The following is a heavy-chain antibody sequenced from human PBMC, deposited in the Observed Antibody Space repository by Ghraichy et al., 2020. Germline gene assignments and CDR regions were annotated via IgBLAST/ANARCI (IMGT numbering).Heavy chain of an antibody. CDR3: ARLHDILTGYSDY. J-gene: IGHJ4*02. D-gene: IGHD3-9*01. V-gene: IGHV4-39*01. CDR2: IYYSGST. Sequence: SETLSLTCTVSGGSISSSSYYWGWIRQPPGKGLEWIGSIYYSGSTYYNPSLKSRVTISMDTSKNQFSLKLSSVTAADTAVYYCARLHDILTGYSDYWGQGTLVTVSS. CDR1: GGSISSSSYY.